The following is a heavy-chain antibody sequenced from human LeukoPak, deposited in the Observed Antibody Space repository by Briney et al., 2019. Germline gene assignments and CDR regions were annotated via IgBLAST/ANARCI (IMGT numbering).Heavy chain of an antibody. CDR1: GFTFSSYA. Sequence: GGSLRLSCAASGFTFSSYAMSWVRQAPGKGLEWVSAISGSGGSTYYADSVKGRFTISRDNSKNTLYLQMNSLRAEDTAVYYCAKDQAHIWGRNYYFDYWGQGTRSPSPQ. J-gene: IGHJ4*02. V-gene: IGHV3-23*01. D-gene: IGHD7-27*01. CDR3: AKDQAHIWGRNYYFDY. CDR2: ISGSGGST.